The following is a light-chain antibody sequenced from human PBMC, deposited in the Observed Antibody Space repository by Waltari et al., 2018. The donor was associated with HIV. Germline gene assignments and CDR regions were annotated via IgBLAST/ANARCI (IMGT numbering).Light chain of an antibody. CDR2: GAS. V-gene: IGKV3-15*01. CDR1: QSVSSN. Sequence: EIVMTQSPATLSVSPGERATLSCRASQSVSSNVAWYQQKPGQAPRLLIYGASTRATGIPARFSGSGSGTEFTLTISSLQSEDFAVYYCQQYNAWPPMYAFGQGTKLENK. CDR3: QQYNAWPPMYA. J-gene: IGKJ2*01.